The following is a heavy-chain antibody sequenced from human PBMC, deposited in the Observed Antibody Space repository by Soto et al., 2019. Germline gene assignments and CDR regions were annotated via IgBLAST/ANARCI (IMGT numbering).Heavy chain of an antibody. CDR1: GFNFSDYA. Sequence: QVQLAESGGGVVQPGRSLRLSCATSGFNFSDYAMHWVRQVPGKGPEYVAVFSYDGIYKFYADSVKGRFTISRDNSKNTLYLEMNNLRVEDTAVYFCAREGRNPSLRSSNCLDHWGQGTLVTVSS. CDR3: AREGRNPSLRSSNCLDH. J-gene: IGHJ4*02. V-gene: IGHV3-30-3*01. D-gene: IGHD1-1*01. CDR2: FSYDGIYK.